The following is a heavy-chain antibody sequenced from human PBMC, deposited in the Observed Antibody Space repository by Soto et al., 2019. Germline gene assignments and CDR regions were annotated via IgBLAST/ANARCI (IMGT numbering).Heavy chain of an antibody. CDR2: INYSRST. Sequence: SETLSLTCSVSGGSISTSAYYWGWIRQAPRKGLEWIASINYSRSTYYNPSLQSGVPIPVDPSKNHLSLKWSTVTAADTAIYYCARRAPEGFDPWGQGTLVTVS. J-gene: IGHJ5*02. CDR1: GGSISTSAYY. CDR3: ARRAPEGFDP. V-gene: IGHV4-39*01.